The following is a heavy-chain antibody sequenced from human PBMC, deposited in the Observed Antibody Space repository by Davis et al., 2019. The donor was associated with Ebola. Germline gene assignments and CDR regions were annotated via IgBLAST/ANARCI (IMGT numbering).Heavy chain of an antibody. CDR2: IYYTGST. D-gene: IGHD4-17*01. CDR3: ARVGSDGDDGYFDAFDI. J-gene: IGHJ3*02. Sequence: MPSETLSLTCTVSGGSINNYFWSWIRQPPGKGLEWIGYIYYTGSTNYNRSLESRVTIAVDTSKNQLSLKLRSVTAADTAFYYCARVGSDGDDGYFDAFDIWGHGAMVTVSS. V-gene: IGHV4-59*01. CDR1: GGSINNYF.